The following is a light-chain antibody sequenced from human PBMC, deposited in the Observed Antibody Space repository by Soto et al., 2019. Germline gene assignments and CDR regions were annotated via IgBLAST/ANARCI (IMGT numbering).Light chain of an antibody. CDR1: SSDVGSYNR. V-gene: IGLV2-18*01. J-gene: IGLJ1*01. CDR2: EVS. CDR3: SLYTSSSTYV. Sequence: QSALTQPPSVSGSPGQSVTISCTGTSSDVGSYNRVSWYQQPPGTAPKLMIYEVSNRPSGVPDRFSGCKSGNTASLTISGLQADDEADYYCSLYTSSSTYVFGTGTKVTAL.